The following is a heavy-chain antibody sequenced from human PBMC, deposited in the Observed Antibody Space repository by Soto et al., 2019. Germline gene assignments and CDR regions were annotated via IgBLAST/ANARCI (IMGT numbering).Heavy chain of an antibody. CDR1: GFTFSSYA. Sequence: GGSLRLSCAASGFTFSSYAMSWVRQAPGKGLEWVSAISGSGGSTYYSDSVKGRFTISRDNSKNTLYLQMNSLRAEDTAVYYCAKDFGYYYDSSGYYDYYYYGMDVWGQGTTVTVSS. CDR2: ISGSGGST. J-gene: IGHJ6*02. CDR3: AKDFGYYYDSSGYYDYYYYGMDV. V-gene: IGHV3-23*01. D-gene: IGHD3-22*01.